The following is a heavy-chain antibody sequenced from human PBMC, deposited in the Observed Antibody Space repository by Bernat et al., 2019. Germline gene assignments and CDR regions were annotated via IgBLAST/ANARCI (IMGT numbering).Heavy chain of an antibody. CDR2: IRYDGSNE. CDR3: ARVSLYGAPASGMDV. V-gene: IGHV3-33*01. J-gene: IGHJ6*02. D-gene: IGHD4-17*01. Sequence: QVQLVESGGGVVQPGRSLRLSCEVSKFTFSSYGMHWVRQAPGKGLEWVAVIRYDGSNENYADSVKGRFTISRDNSKNTLYLQMNSLRAEDTAVYYCARVSLYGAPASGMDVWGQGTTVTVSS. CDR1: KFTFSSYG.